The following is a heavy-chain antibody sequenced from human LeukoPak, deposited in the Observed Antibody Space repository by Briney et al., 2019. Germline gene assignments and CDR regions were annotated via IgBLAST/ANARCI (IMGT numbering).Heavy chain of an antibody. CDR2: ISSSGSTI. Sequence: GSLRLSCAASGFTFSSYCMNWVRQAPGKGLEWVSYISSSGSTIYYADSVKGRFTISRDNAKNSLYLQMNSLRAEDTAVYYCARVFKGYSYGPYYYYMDVWGKGTTVTVSS. CDR3: ARVFKGYSYGPYYYYMDV. D-gene: IGHD5-18*01. J-gene: IGHJ6*03. V-gene: IGHV3-48*04. CDR1: GFTFSSYC.